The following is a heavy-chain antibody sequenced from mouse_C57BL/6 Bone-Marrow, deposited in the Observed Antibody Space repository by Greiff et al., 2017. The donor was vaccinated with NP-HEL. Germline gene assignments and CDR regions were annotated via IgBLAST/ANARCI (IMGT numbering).Heavy chain of an antibody. CDR3: ARGGGKDY. D-gene: IGHD1-1*02. V-gene: IGHV1-59*01. CDR1: GYTFTSYW. CDR2: IDPSDSYT. Sequence: QVQLQQPGAELVRPGTSVKLSCKASGYTFTSYWMHWVKQRPRQGLEWIGVIDPSDSYTNYNQKFKGKATLTVDTSSSTAYMQLSSLTSEDSAVYYCARGGGKDYWGQGTTLTVSS. J-gene: IGHJ2*01.